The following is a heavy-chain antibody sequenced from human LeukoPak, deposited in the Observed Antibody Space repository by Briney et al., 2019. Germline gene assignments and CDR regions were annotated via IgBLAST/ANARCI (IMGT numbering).Heavy chain of an antibody. CDR3: ARDPVPAATRSYWYFDL. J-gene: IGHJ2*01. D-gene: IGHD2-2*01. Sequence: GGSLRLSCAASGFTFSSYRMSWVRQAPGKGLEWVANIKQDGSEKYYVDSVKGRFTISRDNAKNSLYLQMNSLRAEDTAVYYCARDPVPAATRSYWYFDLWGRGTLVTVSS. V-gene: IGHV3-7*01. CDR1: GFTFSSYR. CDR2: IKQDGSEK.